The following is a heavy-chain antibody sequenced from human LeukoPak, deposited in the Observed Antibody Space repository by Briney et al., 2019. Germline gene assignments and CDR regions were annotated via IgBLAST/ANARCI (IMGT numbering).Heavy chain of an antibody. V-gene: IGHV3-74*01. CDR3: ARDLVLGSGSYGQ. CDR2: IHGDGTFT. J-gene: IGHJ4*02. D-gene: IGHD3-10*01. CDR1: GFTFSTYW. Sequence: GRSLRLSCAASGFTFSTYWMHWVRHAPGKGLVWVSRIHGDGTFTTSADSVKGRFTISRDNAQNMVYLQMNSLRVEDTAVYYCARDLVLGSGSYGQWGQGTLVTVSS.